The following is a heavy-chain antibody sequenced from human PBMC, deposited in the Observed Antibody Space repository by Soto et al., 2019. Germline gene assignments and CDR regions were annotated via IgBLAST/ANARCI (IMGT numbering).Heavy chain of an antibody. V-gene: IGHV4-61*01. D-gene: IGHD4-17*01. J-gene: IGHJ4*02. CDR3: ARTTAVPNTLRSRYFFDY. Sequence: SETLSLTCSVSGGSVSNKTYYWSWIRQPPGKRLEWIGYVYYSGTTNYNHSLKSRVTISVDLSKNQFSLRLSSVTTADTALYYCARTTAVPNTLRSRYFFDYWGQGTLVTVSS. CDR2: VYYSGTT. CDR1: GGSVSNKTYY.